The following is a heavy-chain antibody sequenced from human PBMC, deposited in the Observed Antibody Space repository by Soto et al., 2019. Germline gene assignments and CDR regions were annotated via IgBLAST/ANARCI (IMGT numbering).Heavy chain of an antibody. CDR2: ISGSGGST. V-gene: IGHV3-23*01. J-gene: IGHJ6*02. CDR1: GFTFSSYA. CDR3: AKVSPNYDFWSGYYYYYYGMDV. D-gene: IGHD3-3*01. Sequence: PGGSLRLSCAASGFTFSSYAMSWVRQAPGKGLEWVSAISGSGGSTYYADSVKGRFTISRDNSKNTLYLQMNSLRAEDTAVCYCAKVSPNYDFWSGYYYYYYGMDVWGQGTTVTVSS.